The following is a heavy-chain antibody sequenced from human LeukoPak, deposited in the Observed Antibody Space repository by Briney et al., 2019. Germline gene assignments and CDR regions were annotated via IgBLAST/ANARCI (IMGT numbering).Heavy chain of an antibody. Sequence: SQTLSLTCAISGDSVSFNSDVWNWIRQSPSRGLEWLVRAYYRSKWLFDYAASVKSRLTITPDTRKNQFSLQLNSVTPDDTGVYYCVRDANWGLDALDMWGQGTMVTVSS. CDR3: VRDANWGLDALDM. CDR2: AYYRSKWLF. CDR1: GDSVSFNSDV. D-gene: IGHD7-27*01. V-gene: IGHV6-1*01. J-gene: IGHJ3*02.